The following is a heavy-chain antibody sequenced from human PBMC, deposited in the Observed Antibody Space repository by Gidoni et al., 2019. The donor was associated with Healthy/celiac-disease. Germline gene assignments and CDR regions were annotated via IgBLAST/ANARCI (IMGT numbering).Heavy chain of an antibody. J-gene: IGHJ4*02. Sequence: EVQLLESGGGLVQPGGSLSLSCSASVFTFSSYAISWVRQAPGKGLGWVSAISGSGGSTYYADSVNGRFPISRAKSKNTLYLQLNSLRAADTAVYYCVEISGWAMFDYWGQGPLVTVSS. CDR1: VFTFSSYA. CDR3: VEISGWAMFDY. V-gene: IGHV3-23*01. CDR2: ISGSGGST. D-gene: IGHD6-19*01.